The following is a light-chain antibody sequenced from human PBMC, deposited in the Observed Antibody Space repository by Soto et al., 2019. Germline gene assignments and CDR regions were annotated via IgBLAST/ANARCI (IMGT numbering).Light chain of an antibody. CDR1: QSTSSTY. CDR3: QQYGTSPMYT. J-gene: IGKJ5*01. V-gene: IGKV3-20*01. Sequence: ETVLTQSPGTLSLSLGDRATLSCRASQSTSSTYLAWYQQKAGQAPRLLIYGTSNRATGIPDRFSGSGSGTDSTLTISRLEPEDFAVYYCQQYGTSPMYTFGQGTRLEIK. CDR2: GTS.